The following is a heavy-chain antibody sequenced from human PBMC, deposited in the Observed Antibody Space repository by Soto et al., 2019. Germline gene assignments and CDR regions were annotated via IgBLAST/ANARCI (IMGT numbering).Heavy chain of an antibody. CDR3: ARDLGTNWFDP. CDR2: ISYDSTKT. J-gene: IGHJ5*02. D-gene: IGHD7-27*01. V-gene: IGHV3-30*03. Sequence: PGGSLRLSCAASGFTFNSYGMHWVRQGPGNGLEWVAFISYDSTKTYYADSVKGRFTISRDNSNSALYVQMNSLTGEDTAVYYCARDLGTNWFDPWGQGTLVTVSS. CDR1: GFTFNSYG.